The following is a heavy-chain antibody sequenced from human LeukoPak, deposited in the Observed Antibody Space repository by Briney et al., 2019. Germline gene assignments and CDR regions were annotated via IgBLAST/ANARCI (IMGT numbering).Heavy chain of an antibody. CDR1: GGSISTYY. CDR2: IHYTGST. J-gene: IGHJ5*02. V-gene: IGHV4-59*01. CDR3: ARGYILTGYFNNWFDP. Sequence: SETLSLTCSVSGGSISTYYWSWIRQPPGKGLEYIGYIHYTGSTNYNSSLKRRVTLSVDTSKNQFSLKLSSVTAADTAIYYCARGYILTGYFNNWFDPWGQGALVTVSS. D-gene: IGHD3-9*01.